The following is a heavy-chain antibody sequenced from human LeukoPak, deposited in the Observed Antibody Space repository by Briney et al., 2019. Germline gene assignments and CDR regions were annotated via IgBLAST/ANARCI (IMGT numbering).Heavy chain of an antibody. V-gene: IGHV3-21*01. CDR3: ARGRGSCSGGSCYPDY. D-gene: IGHD2-15*01. CDR2: ISSSSSYI. Sequence: PGGSLRLSCAASGFTFSSYSMNWLRQAPGKGLEWVSSISSSSSYIYYADSVKGRFTISRDNAKNSLYLQMNSLRAEDTAVYYCARGRGSCSGGSCYPDYWGQGTLVTVSP. J-gene: IGHJ4*02. CDR1: GFTFSSYS.